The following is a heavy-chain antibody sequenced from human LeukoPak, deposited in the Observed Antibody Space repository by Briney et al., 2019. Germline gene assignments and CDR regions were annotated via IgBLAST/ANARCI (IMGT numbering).Heavy chain of an antibody. CDR3: ARDLKSIYYYDINAGAYDI. V-gene: IGHV3-33*01. CDR1: GFTFSSYG. J-gene: IGHJ3*02. D-gene: IGHD3-22*01. Sequence: GGSLRLSCAASGFTFSSYGMNWVRQAPGKGLEWVAVIWYDGSNKYYADSVKGRFTISRDNSKITLYLQMNSLRAEDTAVYYCARDLKSIYYYDINAGAYDIWGQGQWSPSLQ. CDR2: IWYDGSNK.